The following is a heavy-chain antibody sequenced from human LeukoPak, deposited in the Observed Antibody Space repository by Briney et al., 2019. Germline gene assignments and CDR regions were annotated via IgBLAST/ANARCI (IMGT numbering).Heavy chain of an antibody. CDR3: ARVGTGKWYFGL. Sequence: GGSLRLSCEASEFTFSTYWMHWVRQVPGKGLVWVARINTDGSRTSYADSVKGRFTISRDNAKNTLYLQMNSLRGEDTSLYYCARVGTGKWYFGLWGRGTLVTVSS. CDR1: EFTFSTYW. CDR2: INTDGSRT. J-gene: IGHJ2*01. D-gene: IGHD1-1*01. V-gene: IGHV3-74*01.